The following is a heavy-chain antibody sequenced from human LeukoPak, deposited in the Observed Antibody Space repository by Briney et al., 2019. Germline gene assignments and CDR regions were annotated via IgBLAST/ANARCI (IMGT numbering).Heavy chain of an antibody. Sequence: GGSLRLSCAASGFTFSNAWMSWVRQAPGKGLEWVGRIKSKTDGGTMEYAAPVQGRFTISRDDSKNTLYLQMNSLKTEDTAVYYCTTYPYSSGWYPFDSWGQGTLVTVSS. V-gene: IGHV3-15*01. CDR3: TTYPYSSGWYPFDS. CDR1: GFTFSNAW. J-gene: IGHJ4*02. D-gene: IGHD6-19*01. CDR2: IKSKTDGGTM.